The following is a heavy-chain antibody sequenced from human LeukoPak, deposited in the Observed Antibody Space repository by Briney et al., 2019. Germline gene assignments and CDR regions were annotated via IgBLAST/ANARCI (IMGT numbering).Heavy chain of an antibody. J-gene: IGHJ6*03. Sequence: PGGSLRLSCAASGFSFSSYVMSWVRQAPGKGLEWVSPISDSGGSAYYADSVKGRFTISRDNSRNRLYLQMNSLRAEDTAVYYCARHSGSYFYYMDVWGKGTTVTVSS. D-gene: IGHD3-10*01. CDR3: ARHSGSYFYYMDV. CDR1: GFSFSSYV. V-gene: IGHV3-23*01. CDR2: ISDSGGSA.